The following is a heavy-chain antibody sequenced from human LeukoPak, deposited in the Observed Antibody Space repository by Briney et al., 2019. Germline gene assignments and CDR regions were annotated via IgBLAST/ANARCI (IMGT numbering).Heavy chain of an antibody. CDR3: ASRGGYRFRFTDYYYYYMDV. V-gene: IGHV4-34*01. CDR2: INHSGNT. J-gene: IGHJ6*03. Sequence: PSETLPLTCAVYGGSFSGYYWSWIRQPPGKGLEWIGEINHSGNTKYNPSLKSRVTISVDTSKNQFSLKLNSVTAADTAVYYCASRGGYRFRFTDYYYYYMDVWGNGTTVTVSS. D-gene: IGHD5-12*01. CDR1: GGSFSGYY.